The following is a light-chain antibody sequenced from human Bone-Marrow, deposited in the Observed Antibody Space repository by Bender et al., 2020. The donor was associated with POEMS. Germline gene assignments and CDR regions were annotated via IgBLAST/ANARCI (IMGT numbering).Light chain of an antibody. J-gene: IGLJ3*02. V-gene: IGLV1-44*01. CDR1: SSNIGAGYD. CDR3: AAWEDSLNGWV. CDR2: INK. Sequence: QSVLTQPPSASGTPGQRVTISCTGSSSNIGAGYDVHWYQQLPGTAPKLLIYINKQRPSGVPDRFSGSKSGTSASLAISGLQSEDEADYYCAAWEDSLNGWVFGGGTKLTVL.